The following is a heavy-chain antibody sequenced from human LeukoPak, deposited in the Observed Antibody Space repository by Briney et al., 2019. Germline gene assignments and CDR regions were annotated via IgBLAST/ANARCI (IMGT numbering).Heavy chain of an antibody. V-gene: IGHV1-2*02. D-gene: IGHD2-15*01. Sequence: ASVKVSCKASGYTFTGYYMHWVRQAPGQGLEWMGWNNPNSGGTNYAQKFQGRVTMTRDTSISTAYMELSRLRSDDTAVYYCARGRHEESANWFDPWGQGTLVTVSS. CDR1: GYTFTGYY. J-gene: IGHJ5*02. CDR3: ARGRHEESANWFDP. CDR2: NNPNSGGT.